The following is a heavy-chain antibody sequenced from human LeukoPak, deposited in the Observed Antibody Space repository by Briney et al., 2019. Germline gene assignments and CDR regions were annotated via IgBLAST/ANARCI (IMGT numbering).Heavy chain of an antibody. CDR3: VRQLGYYFDY. V-gene: IGHV4-59*08. CDR1: GGSISSYY. J-gene: IGHJ4*02. CDR2: IYYSGST. Sequence: PSETLSLTCTVSGGSISSYYWSWIRQPPGKGLEWIGYIYYSGSTNYNLSLKSRVTISVDTSKNQFSLKLSSVTAADTAVYYCVRQLGYYFDYWGQGTLVTVSS.